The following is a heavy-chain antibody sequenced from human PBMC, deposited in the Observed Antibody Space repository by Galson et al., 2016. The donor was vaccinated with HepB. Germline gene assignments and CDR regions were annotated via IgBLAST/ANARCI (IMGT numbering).Heavy chain of an antibody. D-gene: IGHD2-2*02. CDR3: AYTRPLLYYYYGNDV. CDR1: GFSLSTSGVG. Sequence: PALVKPTQTLTLTCTFSGFSLSTSGVGVGWIRLPPGKALEWLALIYWDDDKRYSPSLKSRLTITKDTTKNQVVLTVTNMDPVDTATYYCAYTRPLLYYYYGNDVWGPGTTVTV. CDR2: IYWDDDK. V-gene: IGHV2-5*02. J-gene: IGHJ6*02.